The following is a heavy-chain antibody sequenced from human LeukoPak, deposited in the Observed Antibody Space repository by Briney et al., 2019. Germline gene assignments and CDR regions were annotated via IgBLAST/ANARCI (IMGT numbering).Heavy chain of an antibody. D-gene: IGHD2-15*01. J-gene: IGHJ4*02. V-gene: IGHV1-69*13. CDR1: GGTFSSYA. Sequence: GASVKVTCKASGGTFSSYAISWVRQAPGQGLEWMGGIIPLFGTAIYAQKFQGRVTITADGSTSTAYMELISLRSEDTAVYYCARDPLGYCSGSSCDLPFDYWGQGTLVTVSS. CDR3: ARDPLGYCSGSSCDLPFDY. CDR2: IIPLFGTA.